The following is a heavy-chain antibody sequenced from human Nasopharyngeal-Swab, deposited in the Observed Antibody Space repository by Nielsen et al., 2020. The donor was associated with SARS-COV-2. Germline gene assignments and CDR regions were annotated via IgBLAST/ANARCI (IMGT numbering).Heavy chain of an antibody. Sequence: ASVKVSCKVSGYTLTELSMHWVRQAPGKGLEWMGGFDPEDGETIYAQKFQGRVTMTEDTSTDTAYMELSSLRSEDTAVYYCARVKSPGYSSSWYRDYYGMDVWGQGTTATVSS. CDR3: ARVKSPGYSSSWYRDYYGMDV. J-gene: IGHJ6*02. V-gene: IGHV1-24*01. CDR2: FDPEDGET. D-gene: IGHD6-13*01. CDR1: GYTLTELS.